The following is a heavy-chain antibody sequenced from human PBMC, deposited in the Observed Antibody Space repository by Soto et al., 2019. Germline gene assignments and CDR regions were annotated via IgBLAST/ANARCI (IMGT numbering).Heavy chain of an antibody. J-gene: IGHJ6*02. V-gene: IGHV2-5*02. CDR2: IYWDDDK. CDR3: AHSSWYPPYYYYGMDV. Sequence: QITFKESGPTLVKPTQTLTLTCTFSGFSLSTSGVGLGWIRQPPGKALEWLALIYWDDDKRYSPSLKSRLTITKDTSKNQVVLTMTNMDPVDTATYYCAHSSWYPPYYYYGMDVWGQGTTVTVSS. CDR1: GFSLSTSGVG. D-gene: IGHD6-13*01.